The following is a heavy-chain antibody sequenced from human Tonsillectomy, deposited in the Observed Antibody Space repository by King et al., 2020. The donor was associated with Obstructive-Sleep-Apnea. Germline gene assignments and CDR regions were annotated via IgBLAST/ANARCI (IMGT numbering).Heavy chain of an antibody. J-gene: IGHJ3*02. CDR2: ISYDGSNK. CDR3: AKLWFGEPPAFDI. D-gene: IGHD3-10*01. Sequence: QLVQSGGGVVQPGRSLRLSCAASGFTFSSYGMHWVRQAPGKGLEWVAVISYDGSNKYYADSVKGRLTISRDNSKNKLYLQMNSLRAEDTAVYYCAKLWFGEPPAFDIWGQGTMVTVSS. V-gene: IGHV3-30*18. CDR1: GFTFSSYG.